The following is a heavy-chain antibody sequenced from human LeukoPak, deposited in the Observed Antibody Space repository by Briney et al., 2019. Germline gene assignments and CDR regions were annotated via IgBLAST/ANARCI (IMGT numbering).Heavy chain of an antibody. D-gene: IGHD6-19*01. J-gene: IGHJ4*02. CDR3: ATQGDGAVAGV. Sequence: GRSLRLSCAASGFTFSSYAMHWVRQAPGKGLEWVAVISYDGSNKYYAASVKGRFTISRDNSKNTLYLQMNSLRAEDTAVYYCATQGDGAVAGVWGQGTLVTVSS. V-gene: IGHV3-30*04. CDR1: GFTFSSYA. CDR2: ISYDGSNK.